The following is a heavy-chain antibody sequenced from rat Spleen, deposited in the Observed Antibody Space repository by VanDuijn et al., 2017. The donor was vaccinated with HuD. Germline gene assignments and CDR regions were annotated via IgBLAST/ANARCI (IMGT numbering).Heavy chain of an antibody. Sequence: EVQLVESGGGLVQPGRSLKLSCAASGFTFSNYGMHWIRQAPTKGLEWVASISPSGGSTYYRDSVKGRFTISRDNAKRTLYLQMNSLRSEDTATYYCARHRTMGITRLHYFDYWGQGVMVTVSS. CDR2: ISPSGGST. CDR3: ARHRTMGITRLHYFDY. J-gene: IGHJ2*01. V-gene: IGHV5-19*01. CDR1: GFTFSNYG. D-gene: IGHD1-9*01.